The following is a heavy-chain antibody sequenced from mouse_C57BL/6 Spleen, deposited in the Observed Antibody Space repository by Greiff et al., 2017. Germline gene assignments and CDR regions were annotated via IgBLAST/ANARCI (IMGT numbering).Heavy chain of an antibody. CDR1: GYTFTSYG. D-gene: IGHD2-5*01. CDR2: IYPRSGNT. V-gene: IGHV1-81*01. Sequence: VQLQKSGAELARPGASVKLSCKASGYTFTSYGISWVKQRTGQGLEWIGEIYPRSGNTYYNEKFKGKATLTADKSSSTAYMELRSLTSEDSAVYFCAYSNYAMDYWGQGTSVTVSS. J-gene: IGHJ4*01. CDR3: AYSNYAMDY.